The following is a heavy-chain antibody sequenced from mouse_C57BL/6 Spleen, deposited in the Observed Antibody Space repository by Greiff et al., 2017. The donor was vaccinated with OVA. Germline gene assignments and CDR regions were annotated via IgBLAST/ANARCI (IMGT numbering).Heavy chain of an antibody. CDR2: IYPGDGAA. CDR3: ARLYYYAMDY. V-gene: IGHV1-82*01. Sequence: QVQLQQSGPELVKPGASVTISCKASGYAFSSSWMNWVQQRPGQGLEWIGRIYPGDGAANYNGMFKGKATLTADKSSRTAYMQLSSLTSEDSAVYFCARLYYYAMDYWGQGTSVTVSS. CDR1: GYAFSSSW. J-gene: IGHJ4*01.